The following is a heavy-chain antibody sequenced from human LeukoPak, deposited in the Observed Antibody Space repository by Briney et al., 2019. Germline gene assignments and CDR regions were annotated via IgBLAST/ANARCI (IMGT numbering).Heavy chain of an antibody. Sequence: GGSLRLSCAASGFTVSSNYMSWVRQAPGKGLEWVSVIYSGGSTYYADSVRGRFTISRDNSKNTLYLQMNSLRAEDTAVYYCARVVLDYYDSERWDYWGQGTLVTVSS. V-gene: IGHV3-53*01. J-gene: IGHJ4*02. CDR1: GFTVSSNY. CDR2: IYSGGST. D-gene: IGHD3-22*01. CDR3: ARVVLDYYDSERWDY.